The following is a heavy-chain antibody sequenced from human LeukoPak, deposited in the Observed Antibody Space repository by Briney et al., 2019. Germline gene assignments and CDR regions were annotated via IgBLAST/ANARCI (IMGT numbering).Heavy chain of an antibody. V-gene: IGHV3-33*01. CDR2: IWYDGSNK. CDR3: AREERQGDYFDY. Sequence: PGRSLRLSCAASGFTFSSYGMHWVRQAPGKGLEWVAVIWYDGSNKYYADSVKGRFTISRDNSKNTLYLQMNSLRAEDTAVYYCAREERQGDYFDYWGQGTLVTVSS. J-gene: IGHJ4*02. D-gene: IGHD5-24*01. CDR1: GFTFSSYG.